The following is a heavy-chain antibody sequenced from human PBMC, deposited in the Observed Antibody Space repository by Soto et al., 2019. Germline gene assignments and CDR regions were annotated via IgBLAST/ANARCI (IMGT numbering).Heavy chain of an antibody. CDR1: GVSISSSIYY. D-gene: IGHD6-19*01. CDR3: ARGAGIAVAGTYYYYYGMDV. Sequence: SETLSLTCTVSGVSISSSIYYGGGIRRPPGKGLEWIGSIYHSGGTNYNPSLKSRVTISVDKSKNQFSLKLSSVTAADTAVYYCARGAGIAVAGTYYYYYGMDVWGQGTTVTVSS. CDR2: IYHSGGT. V-gene: IGHV4-39*07. J-gene: IGHJ6*02.